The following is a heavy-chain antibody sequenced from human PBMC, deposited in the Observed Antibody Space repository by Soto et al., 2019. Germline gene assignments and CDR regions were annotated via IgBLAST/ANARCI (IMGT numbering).Heavy chain of an antibody. CDR3: ASRPSAFIYYAIFDY. D-gene: IGHD3-3*01. V-gene: IGHV3-7*03. CDR1: GLTFSSHW. Sequence: GSLRLSCVASGLTFSSHWMSWVRQAPGKGLEWVANIKQDGREENYVDSVRGRFTISRDNAKNSLFLQMNSLRVEDTAVYYCASRPSAFIYYAIFDYWGQGSVVTVSS. CDR2: IKQDGREE. J-gene: IGHJ4*02.